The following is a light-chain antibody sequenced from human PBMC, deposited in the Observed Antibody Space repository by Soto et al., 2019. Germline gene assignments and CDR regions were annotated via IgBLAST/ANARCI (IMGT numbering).Light chain of an antibody. Sequence: DIQMTQSPSSLSASVGDRVTITCRASQGIRNDLTWYQQKLGKAPKRLITAASSLQSGVPSRFSGSGSGTEFTLTICSLQPEDLATYYCLQHNSDPFTFGGGTKVEIE. CDR3: LQHNSDPFT. J-gene: IGKJ4*01. V-gene: IGKV1-17*01. CDR1: QGIRND. CDR2: AAS.